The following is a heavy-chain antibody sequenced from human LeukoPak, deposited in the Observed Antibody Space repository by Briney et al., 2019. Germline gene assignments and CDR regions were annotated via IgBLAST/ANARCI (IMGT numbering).Heavy chain of an antibody. CDR1: GYTFTGYY. CDR3: ARRAGAYSHPYDY. V-gene: IGHV1-2*02. CDR2: INPNSGGT. D-gene: IGHD4/OR15-4a*01. Sequence: ASVKVSCKASGYTFTGYYMHWVRQAPGQGLEWMGWINPNSGGTNYAQKFQGRVTMARDTSISTAYMELSRLRSDDTAVYYCARRAGAYSHPYDYWGQGTLVTVSS. J-gene: IGHJ4*02.